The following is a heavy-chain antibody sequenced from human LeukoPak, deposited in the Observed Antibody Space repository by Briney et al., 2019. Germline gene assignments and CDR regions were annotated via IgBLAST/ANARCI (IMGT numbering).Heavy chain of an antibody. CDR3: ASQRRDPNCSSTSCYLFDP. Sequence: PGGSLRLSCAASGLTFSSYAMHWVRQAPGKGLEWVAVISYDGSNKYYADSVKGRFTISRDSSKSTLYVQMNSLRTEDTAVYYCASQRRDPNCSSTSCYLFDPWGQGTLVTVSS. D-gene: IGHD2-2*01. V-gene: IGHV3-30*04. CDR1: GLTFSSYA. J-gene: IGHJ5*02. CDR2: ISYDGSNK.